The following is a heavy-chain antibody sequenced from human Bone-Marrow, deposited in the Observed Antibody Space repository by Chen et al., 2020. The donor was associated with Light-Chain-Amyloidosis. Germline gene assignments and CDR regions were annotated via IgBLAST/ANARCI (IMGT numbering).Heavy chain of an antibody. CDR1: GGTFSSYA. Sequence: QVQLVQSGAEVKKPGSSVKVSCKASGGTFSSYAISWVRQAPGPGLEWMGGIIPIFGTANYAQKFQGRVTITADESTSTAYMELSSLRSEDTAVYYCARDRGRYCTNGVCYIPPVAGNYYYYGMDVWGQGTLVTVSS. CDR2: IIPIFGTA. V-gene: IGHV1-69*01. D-gene: IGHD2-8*01. J-gene: IGHJ6*02. CDR3: ARDRGRYCTNGVCYIPPVAGNYYYYGMDV.